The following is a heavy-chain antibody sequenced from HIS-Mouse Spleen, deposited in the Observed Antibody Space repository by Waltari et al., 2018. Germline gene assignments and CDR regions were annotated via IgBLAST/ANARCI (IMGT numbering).Heavy chain of an antibody. J-gene: IGHJ2*01. Sequence: QLQLQESGPGLVKPSETLSLTCTVSGGSISSSSYYWGWISPPPGKGLEWIGSIYYSVSTYYNPSLKSRVTISVDTSKNQFSLKLSSVTAADTAVYYCAREIPYSSSWYDWYFDLWGRGTLVTVSS. CDR1: GGSISSSSYY. CDR3: AREIPYSSSWYDWYFDL. D-gene: IGHD6-13*01. V-gene: IGHV4-39*07. CDR2: IYYSVST.